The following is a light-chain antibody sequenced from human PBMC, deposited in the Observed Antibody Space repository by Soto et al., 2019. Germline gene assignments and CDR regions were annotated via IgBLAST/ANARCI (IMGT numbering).Light chain of an antibody. J-gene: IGKJ1*01. CDR3: QQYNNWPRT. V-gene: IGKV3-15*01. CDR2: GAS. CDR1: QSVSSN. Sequence: EIVMTQSPATLSVSPGERATLYCRASQSVSSNLAWYQQKPGQAPRLLIYGASTRATGIPARFSGSGSGTEFTLTLSSLQSEDFAVYYCQQYNNWPRTFGQGTKVEI.